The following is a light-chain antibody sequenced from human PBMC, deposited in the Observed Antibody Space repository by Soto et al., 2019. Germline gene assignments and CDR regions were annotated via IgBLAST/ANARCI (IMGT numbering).Light chain of an antibody. CDR1: QGIRND. V-gene: IGKV1-6*01. J-gene: IGKJ4*01. CDR2: ASS. CDR3: LPDYNYPLT. Sequence: AIQITQSPSSLSASVGDRFGITCRASQGIRNDLGWYQQKPGKDPKLLIYASSSLQSGVPSRFSGSGSGTDFTLTISSLQPEDFATYYCLPDYNYPLTFGEGTQVEIK.